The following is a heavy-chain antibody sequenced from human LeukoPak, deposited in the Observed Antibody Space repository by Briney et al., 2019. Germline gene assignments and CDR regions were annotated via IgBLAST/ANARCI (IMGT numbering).Heavy chain of an antibody. CDR3: ARGPHWVTGDYDAFDI. J-gene: IGHJ3*02. CDR1: GGSMSSYY. D-gene: IGHD4-17*01. V-gene: IGHV4-59*01. Sequence: PSETLSLTCTVSGGSMSSYYWSWIRQPPGKGLEWIGYIYYTGSTNYNPSLTSRVTISVDTSKNQFSLKLTSVTAADTAVYYCARGPHWVTGDYDAFDIWGQGTMVTVSS. CDR2: IYYTGST.